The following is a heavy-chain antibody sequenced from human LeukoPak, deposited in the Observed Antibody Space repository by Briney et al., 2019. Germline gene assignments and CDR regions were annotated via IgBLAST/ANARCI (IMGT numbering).Heavy chain of an antibody. CDR2: IYYSGST. D-gene: IGHD3-10*01. CDR3: ARHFRFIGFGELLAFDT. Sequence: SETLSLTCTVSGGSISSGGYYWSWIRQHPGKGLEWIGYIYYSGSTYYNPSLKSRVTISVDTSKNQFSLNLNSMTAADSGVYYCARHFRFIGFGELLAFDTWGQGTRVIVSS. CDR1: GGSISSGGYY. J-gene: IGHJ4*02. V-gene: IGHV4-31*03.